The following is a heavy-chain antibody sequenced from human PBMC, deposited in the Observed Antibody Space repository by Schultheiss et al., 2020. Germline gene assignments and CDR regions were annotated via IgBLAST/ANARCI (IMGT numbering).Heavy chain of an antibody. J-gene: IGHJ4*02. D-gene: IGHD2-2*01. CDR2: ISSNGGST. V-gene: IGHV3-64*04. CDR1: GFTFSNAW. Sequence: ETLSLTCAASGFTFSNAWMNWVRQAPGKGLEYVSAISSNGGSTYYADSVKGRFTISRDNAKNSLYLQMNSLRAEDTAVYYCARGVPAAAVAFDYWGQGTLVTVSS. CDR3: ARGVPAAAVAFDY.